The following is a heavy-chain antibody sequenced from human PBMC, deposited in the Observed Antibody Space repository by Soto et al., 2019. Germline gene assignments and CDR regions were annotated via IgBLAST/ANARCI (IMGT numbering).Heavy chain of an antibody. V-gene: IGHV3-48*02. CDR2: ISSSSSTI. Sequence: GGSLRLSCAASGFTFSSYSMNWVRQAPGKGLEWVSYISSSSSTIYYADSVKGRFTISRDNAKNSLYLQMNSLRDEDTAVYYCAREREQLWLLDGMDVWGQGTTVTVSS. CDR1: GFTFSSYS. CDR3: AREREQLWLLDGMDV. J-gene: IGHJ6*02. D-gene: IGHD5-18*01.